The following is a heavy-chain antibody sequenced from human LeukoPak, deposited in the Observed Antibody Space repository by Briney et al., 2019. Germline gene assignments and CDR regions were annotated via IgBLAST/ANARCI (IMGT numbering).Heavy chain of an antibody. V-gene: IGHV4-38-2*02. D-gene: IGHD6-13*01. CDR1: GYSISSGYY. CDR3: ARGGYSSSPLRY. J-gene: IGHJ4*02. CDR2: IHHSGST. Sequence: SETLSLTCTVSGYSISSGYYWGWIRQPPGKGLEWIGSIHHSGSTNYNPSLKSRVTISVDTSKNQFSLKLSSVTAADTAVYYCARGGYSSSPLRYWGQGTLVTVSS.